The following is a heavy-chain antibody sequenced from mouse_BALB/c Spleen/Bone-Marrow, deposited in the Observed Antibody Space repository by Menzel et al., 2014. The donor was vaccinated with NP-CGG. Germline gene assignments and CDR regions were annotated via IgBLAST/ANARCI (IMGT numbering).Heavy chain of an antibody. CDR3: AREDITTVVEMDY. CDR1: GYTFSSYW. V-gene: IGHV1-9*01. D-gene: IGHD1-1*01. CDR2: ILPGSGNT. J-gene: IGHJ4*01. Sequence: VKLQESGAELMKPGASVKISCKATGYTFSSYWIDWVKQRPGHGLEWIGEILPGSGNTNYNEKFKGKATFTADTSSNTAYMQLSSLTSEDSAVYYCAREDITTVVEMDYWGQGTSVTVSS.